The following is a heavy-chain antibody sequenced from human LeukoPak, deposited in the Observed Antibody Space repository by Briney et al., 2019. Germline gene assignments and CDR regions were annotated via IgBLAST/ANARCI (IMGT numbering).Heavy chain of an antibody. CDR1: GGSISTYY. D-gene: IGHD2-21*01. V-gene: IGHV4-59*01. Sequence: PSETLSLTCTVSGGSISTYYWSWIRQPPGERLEWIGYIDYSGDTNYNPSLNSRVTISVDTSKNQVSLKLNSLTAADTAVYYCATYRSRGFDYWGQGTLVTVSS. CDR2: IDYSGDT. CDR3: ATYRSRGFDY. J-gene: IGHJ4*02.